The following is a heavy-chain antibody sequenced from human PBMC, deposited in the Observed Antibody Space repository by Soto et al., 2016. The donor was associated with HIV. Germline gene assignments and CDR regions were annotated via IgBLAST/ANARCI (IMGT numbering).Heavy chain of an antibody. J-gene: IGHJ6*03. Sequence: QVQLVQSGAEVKKPGASVKVSCKASGYTFTSYGISWVRQAPGQGLEWMGWISPNTGDTKYAQKFQGRVTMTRDTSIGTVYMELTRLTSDDTATYFCARDLGGSQPYMDVWGSGTTVTVSS. CDR3: ARDLGGSQPYMDV. D-gene: IGHD1-26*01. V-gene: IGHV1-18*01. CDR1: GYTFTSYG. CDR2: ISPNTGDT.